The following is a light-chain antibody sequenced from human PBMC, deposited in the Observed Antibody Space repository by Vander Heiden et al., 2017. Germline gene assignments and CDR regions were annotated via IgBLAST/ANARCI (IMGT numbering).Light chain of an antibody. V-gene: IGKV1-39*01. Sequence: DIQLTQSPSSLSASVGDRATITCRANQTIRNYLNWYQQKPGKAPNLLISAASRLHSGVPSRFSGRGSGTDFSLTIRSLQLEDFATYYCQQSYSSQYTFGQGTRLEV. CDR2: AAS. CDR3: QQSYSSQYT. J-gene: IGKJ2*01. CDR1: QTIRNY.